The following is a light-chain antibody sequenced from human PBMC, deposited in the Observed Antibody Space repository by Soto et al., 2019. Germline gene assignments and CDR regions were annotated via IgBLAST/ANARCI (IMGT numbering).Light chain of an antibody. J-gene: IGKJ5*01. Sequence: EIVLTQSPGTLSLSPGERATLSCRASQSVDSNYLAWYQQNPGQAPRLLIYAASSRATGIPDRFSGGESGTDFTLTISRLEPEDFAVYYCQQYGGSFLTFGQGTRLEIK. CDR2: AAS. CDR1: QSVDSNY. V-gene: IGKV3-20*01. CDR3: QQYGGSFLT.